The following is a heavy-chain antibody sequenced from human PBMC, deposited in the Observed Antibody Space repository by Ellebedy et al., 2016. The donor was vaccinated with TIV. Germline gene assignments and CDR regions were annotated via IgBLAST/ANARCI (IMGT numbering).Heavy chain of an antibody. J-gene: IGHJ4*02. CDR1: GGSLITVTSY. V-gene: IGHV4-39*01. CDR2: ISYSGIT. CDR3: VRLSPGDPLDN. Sequence: MPSETLSLTCTVSGGSLITVTSYWGWIRQPPGKGLEWIGGISYSGITYYNPSLKSRVIISEDTSEKQFSLKLSSMTAADTAVYYCVRLSPGDPLDNWGQGTLVTVSS. D-gene: IGHD7-27*01.